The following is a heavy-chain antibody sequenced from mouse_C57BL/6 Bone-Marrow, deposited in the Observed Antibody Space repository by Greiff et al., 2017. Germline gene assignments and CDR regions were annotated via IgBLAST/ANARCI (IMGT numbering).Heavy chain of an antibody. CDR3: ARRDGSSYYYAMDY. CDR2: IDPNSGGT. CDR1: GYTFTSYW. D-gene: IGHD1-1*01. V-gene: IGHV1-72*01. J-gene: IGHJ4*01. Sequence: VHLVESGAELVKPGASVKLSCKASGYTFTSYWMHWVKQRPGRGLEWIGRIDPNSGGTKYNEKFKSKATLTVDKPSSTAYMQLSSLTSEDSAVYYCARRDGSSYYYAMDYWGQGTSVTVSS.